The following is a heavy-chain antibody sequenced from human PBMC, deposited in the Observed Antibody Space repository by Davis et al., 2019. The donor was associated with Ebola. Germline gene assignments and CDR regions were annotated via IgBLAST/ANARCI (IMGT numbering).Heavy chain of an antibody. CDR2: IKQDGSEK. V-gene: IGHV3-7*03. CDR1: GFTFSSYW. CDR3: ARQRWLPRVRYYFDY. J-gene: IGHJ4*02. D-gene: IGHD6-19*01. Sequence: GESLKISCAASGFTFSSYWMSWLRQAPGKGLEWVANIKQDGSEKYYVDSVKGRFTISRDNAKNSLYLQMNSLRAEDTAVYYCARQRWLPRVRYYFDYWGQGTLVTVSS.